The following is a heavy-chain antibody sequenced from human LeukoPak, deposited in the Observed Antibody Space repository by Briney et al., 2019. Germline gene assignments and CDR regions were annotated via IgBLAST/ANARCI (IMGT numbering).Heavy chain of an antibody. Sequence: SVKVSCTASGGTFSSYAISWVRQAPGQGLERMGGIIPIFGTANYAQKFQGRVTITADESTSTAYMELSSLRSEDTAVYYCARILYYDFWSGSIPNYYYYGMDVWGQGTTVTVSS. CDR1: GGTFSSYA. CDR3: ARILYYDFWSGSIPNYYYYGMDV. J-gene: IGHJ6*02. CDR2: IIPIFGTA. V-gene: IGHV1-69*13. D-gene: IGHD3-3*01.